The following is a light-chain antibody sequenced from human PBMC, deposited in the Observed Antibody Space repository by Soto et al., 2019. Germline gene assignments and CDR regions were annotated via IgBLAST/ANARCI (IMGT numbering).Light chain of an antibody. V-gene: IGLV2-23*02. Sequence: QSALTQPASVSGSPGQSITISCTGTSSDVGSHNLVSWYQQHPGQAPKLMIYEVSKRPLGVSARFSASKSGNTASLTISGLQAEDEADYYCCSYGGSRAVFGGGTQLTVI. CDR2: EVS. J-gene: IGLJ7*01. CDR1: SSDVGSHNL. CDR3: CSYGGSRAV.